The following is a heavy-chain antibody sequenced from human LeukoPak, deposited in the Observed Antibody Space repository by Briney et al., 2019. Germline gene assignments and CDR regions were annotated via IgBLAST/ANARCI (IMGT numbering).Heavy chain of an antibody. J-gene: IGHJ6*04. CDR2: ISSSGSTI. CDR1: GFTFSSYE. CDR3: AELGITMIGGV. V-gene: IGHV3-48*03. Sequence: GGALRLSCAASGFTFSSYEMNWVRQAPGKGLEWVSYISSSGSTIYYADSVKGRFTISRDNAKNSLYLQMNSLRAEDTAVYYCAELGITMIGGVWSKGTTVTISS. D-gene: IGHD3-10*02.